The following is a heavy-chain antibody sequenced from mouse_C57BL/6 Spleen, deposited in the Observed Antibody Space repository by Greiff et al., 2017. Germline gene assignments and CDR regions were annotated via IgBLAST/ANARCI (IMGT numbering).Heavy chain of an antibody. J-gene: IGHJ4*01. CDR3: TRDPYDGYSYYYAMDY. CDR2: ISSGGDYI. CDR1: GFTFSSYA. Sequence: EVQRVESGEGLVKPGGSLKLSCAASGFTFSSYAMSWVRQTPEKRLEWVTYISSGGDYIYYADTVKGRFTISRDNARNTLYLQMSSLKSEDTAMYYCTRDPYDGYSYYYAMDYWGQGTSVTVSS. D-gene: IGHD2-3*01. V-gene: IGHV5-9-1*02.